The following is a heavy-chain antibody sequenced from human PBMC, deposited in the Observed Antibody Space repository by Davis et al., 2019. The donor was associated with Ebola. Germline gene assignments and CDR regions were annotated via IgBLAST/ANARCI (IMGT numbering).Heavy chain of an antibody. CDR3: ARDLIRNWNYPFDY. CDR2: ISSSGSTI. D-gene: IGHD1-7*01. J-gene: IGHJ4*02. V-gene: IGHV3-11*01. CDR1: GFTFSDYY. Sequence: GGSLRLSCAASGFTFSDYYMSWIRQAPGKGLEWVSYISSSGSTIYYADSVKGRFTISRDNAKNSLYLQMNSLRAEDTAVYYCARDLIRNWNYPFDYWGQGTLVTVSS.